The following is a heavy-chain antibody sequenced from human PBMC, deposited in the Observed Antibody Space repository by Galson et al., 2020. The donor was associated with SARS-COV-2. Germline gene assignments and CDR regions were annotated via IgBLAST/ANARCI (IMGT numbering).Heavy chain of an antibody. D-gene: IGHD2-2*01. V-gene: IGHV3-21*01. CDR1: GFTFSSYS. CDR3: ARAAMPGYSYYFALDV. Sequence: KIGESLKISCAASGFTFSSYSMNWVRQAPGKGLEWVSSISSSSNYIYYAGSVKGRFTISRDNAKDSLYLHMSSLRAEDTAVYACARAAMPGYSYYFALDVWGQGTTVTVSS. J-gene: IGHJ6*02. CDR2: ISSSSNYI.